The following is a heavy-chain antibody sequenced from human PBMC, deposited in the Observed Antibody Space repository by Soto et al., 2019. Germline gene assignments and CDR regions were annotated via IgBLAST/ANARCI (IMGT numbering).Heavy chain of an antibody. CDR2: IYYSGST. CDR3: AREFGTRGELRFLEWSLRHYYYGMDV. Sequence: PSETLSLTCTVSGGSVSSGSYYWSWIRQPPGKGLEWIGYIYYSGSTNYNPSLKSRVTISVDTSKNQFSLKLSSVTAADTAVYYCAREFGTRGELRFLEWSLRHYYYGMDVWGQGTTVTVSS. V-gene: IGHV4-61*01. J-gene: IGHJ6*02. D-gene: IGHD3-3*01. CDR1: GGSVSSGSYY.